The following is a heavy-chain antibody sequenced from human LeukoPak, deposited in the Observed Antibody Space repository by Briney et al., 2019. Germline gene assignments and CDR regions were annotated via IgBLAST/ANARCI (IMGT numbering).Heavy chain of an antibody. CDR3: ARGGTVSSAFDI. J-gene: IGHJ3*02. V-gene: IGHV4-38-2*02. CDR1: GYSISSGYY. Sequence: SETLSLTCTVSGYSISSGYYWGWIRQPPGKGLEWIGSIYHSGSTYYNPSLKSRVTISVDTSKNQFSLKLSSVTAADTAVYYCARGGTVSSAFDIWGQGTMVTVSS. CDR2: IYHSGST. D-gene: IGHD1-14*01.